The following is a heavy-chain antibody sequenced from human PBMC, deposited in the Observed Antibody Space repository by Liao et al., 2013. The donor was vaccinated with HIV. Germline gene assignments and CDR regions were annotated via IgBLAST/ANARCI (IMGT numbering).Heavy chain of an antibody. CDR2: INHSGST. D-gene: IGHD2-15*01. J-gene: IGHJ5*02. V-gene: IGHV4-34*01. Sequence: QVQLQQWGAGLLKPSETLSLTCAVYGGSFSGYYWSWIRQPPGKGLEWIGEINHSGSTNYNPSLKSRVTISVDTSKNQFSLKLSSVTAADTAVYYCARGMTRRSGWFDPWGQGTLVTVSS. CDR1: GGSFSGYY. CDR3: ARGMTRRSGWFDP.